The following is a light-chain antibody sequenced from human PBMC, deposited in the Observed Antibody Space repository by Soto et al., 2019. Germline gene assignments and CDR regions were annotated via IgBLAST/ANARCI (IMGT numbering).Light chain of an antibody. CDR1: QSIGRR. Sequence: DIQMTQSPSTLSASVGDRVTITCRASQSIGRRLAWYQQKPGKAPNLLIYDASSLESGVPSRFSGSGSGTEFTLTISSLQPDDFATYYCQHYNSYSNTFGPGTKVDIK. J-gene: IGKJ1*01. V-gene: IGKV1-5*01. CDR2: DAS. CDR3: QHYNSYSNT.